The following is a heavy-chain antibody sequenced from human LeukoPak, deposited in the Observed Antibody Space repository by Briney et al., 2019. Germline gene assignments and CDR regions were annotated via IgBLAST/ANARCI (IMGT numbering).Heavy chain of an antibody. CDR3: ARDGDLYGSGSYFKTYYFDY. D-gene: IGHD3-10*01. Sequence: SETLSLTCTVSGGSLSNYYWSWIRQPAGKGLEWIGRIYTSGNTDYNPSLKSRVTMSVDTSKNQFSLKLSSVTAADTAVYYCARDGDLYGSGSYFKTYYFDYWGQGTLVTVSS. CDR1: GGSLSNYY. CDR2: IYTSGNT. J-gene: IGHJ4*02. V-gene: IGHV4-4*07.